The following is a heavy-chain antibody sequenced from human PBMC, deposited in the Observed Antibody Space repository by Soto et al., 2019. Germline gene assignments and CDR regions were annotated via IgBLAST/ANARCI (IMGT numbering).Heavy chain of an antibody. CDR2: ISYSENT. V-gene: IGHV4-59*08. CDR1: GDSIGDYY. Sequence: SETLSLTCTVYGDSIGDYYWSWIRQPPGKGLEWIAYISYSENTNYNPSLKSRVTISVATSKNQFSLKLTSVTAADTAVYYCARRSKTGETVCFDPWGQGTPVTVSS. D-gene: IGHD1-1*01. CDR3: ARRSKTGETVCFDP. J-gene: IGHJ5*01.